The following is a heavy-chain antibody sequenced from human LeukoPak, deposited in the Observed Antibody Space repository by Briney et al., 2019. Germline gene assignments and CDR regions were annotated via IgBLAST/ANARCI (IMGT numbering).Heavy chain of an antibody. CDR3: AKPKRLSMIAVVINRLGPATNFDY. CDR2: INHSGST. Sequence: SETLSLTCAVYGGSFSGSYWTWIRQPPGKGLEWIGEINHSGSTNYNPSLKSRVTISVDTSKNQFSLKLSSVTAADTAVYYCAKPKRLSMIAVVINRLGPATNFDYWGQGTLVTVSS. CDR1: GGSFSGSY. J-gene: IGHJ4*02. V-gene: IGHV4-34*01. D-gene: IGHD3-22*01.